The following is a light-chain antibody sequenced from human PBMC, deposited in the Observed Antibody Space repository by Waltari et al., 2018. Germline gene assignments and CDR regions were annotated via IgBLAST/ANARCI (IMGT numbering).Light chain of an antibody. CDR2: ETS. CDR1: SSDIGGYNY. Sequence: QSALTQPASVSGSPGQSITISCAGTSSDIGGYNYVSWYQQHPDEAPKLIIYETSKRPSGVSNLFSASKSGDTASLTISGLQAEDESDYYCTSYTSDNLYVFGSGTKVTVL. J-gene: IGLJ1*01. CDR3: TSYTSDNLYV. V-gene: IGLV2-14*01.